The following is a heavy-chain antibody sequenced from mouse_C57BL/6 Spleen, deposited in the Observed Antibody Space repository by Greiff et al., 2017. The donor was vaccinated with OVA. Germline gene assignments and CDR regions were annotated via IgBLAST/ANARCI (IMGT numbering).Heavy chain of an antibody. CDR3: TTYRDYYGSSWFAY. CDR1: GFNITDDY. J-gene: IGHJ3*01. D-gene: IGHD1-1*01. CDR2: IDPENGDT. V-gene: IGHV14-4*01. Sequence: VQLQQSGAELVRPGASVKLSCTASGFNITDDYMHWVKQRPEQGLEWIGWIDPENGDTEYASKFQGKATITADTSSNTAYLQLSSLTSEDTAVYYCTTYRDYYGSSWFAYWGQGTLVTVSA.